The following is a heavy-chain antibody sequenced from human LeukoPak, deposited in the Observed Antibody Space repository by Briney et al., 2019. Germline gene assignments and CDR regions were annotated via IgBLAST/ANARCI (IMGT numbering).Heavy chain of an antibody. D-gene: IGHD3-22*01. Sequence: GGSLRLSCAASGFTFSSYGMHWVRQAPGKGLEWVAFIRYDGSNKYYADSVKGRFTISRDNSKNTLYLQMNSLRAEDTAVYYCARGTYYYDSSGYYPAYWGQGTLVTVSS. V-gene: IGHV3-30*02. CDR1: GFTFSSYG. CDR3: ARGTYYYDSSGYYPAY. CDR2: IRYDGSNK. J-gene: IGHJ4*02.